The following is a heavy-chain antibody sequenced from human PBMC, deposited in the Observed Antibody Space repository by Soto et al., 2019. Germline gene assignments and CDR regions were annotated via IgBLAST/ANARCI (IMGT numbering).Heavy chain of an antibody. V-gene: IGHV1-2*02. CDR2: INPNSGGT. D-gene: IGHD2-15*01. CDR3: ARDLGGGTSNWFDP. CDR1: GYTFTGYY. Sequence: AASVKVSCKASGYTFTGYYMHWVRQAPGQGLEWMGWINPNSGGTNYAQKFQGRVTMTRDTSISTAYMELSRLRSDDTAVYYCARDLGGGTSNWFDPWGQGTLVTVSS. J-gene: IGHJ5*02.